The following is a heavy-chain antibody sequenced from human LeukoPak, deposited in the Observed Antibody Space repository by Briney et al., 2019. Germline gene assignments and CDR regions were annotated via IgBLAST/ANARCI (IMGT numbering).Heavy chain of an antibody. D-gene: IGHD2-2*01. CDR1: GNTFTTYG. J-gene: IGHJ4*02. Sequence: ASVKVSCKVSGNTFTTYGISWVRQAPGQGLEWMGCINVYNGNTNYAQKFQGRITMTRDTSTNTAYMELRGLKSDDTAVYYCARGLVVPAAMGEFDYWGQGTLIAVSS. CDR3: ARGLVVPAAMGEFDY. CDR2: INVYNGNT. V-gene: IGHV1-18*01.